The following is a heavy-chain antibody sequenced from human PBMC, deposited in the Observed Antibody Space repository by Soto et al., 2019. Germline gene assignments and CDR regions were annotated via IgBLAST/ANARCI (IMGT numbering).Heavy chain of an antibody. CDR2: IYYSGST. Sequence: SETLSLTCTVSGRSISSGGYYWSWIRQHPGKGLEWIGYIYYSGSTYYNPSLKSRVTISVDTSKNQFSLKLSSVTASDSALYYCARVSGGYCNNGMGVWGDAPRATVTS. V-gene: IGHV4-31*03. CDR3: ARVSGGYCNNGMGV. D-gene: IGHD3-10*01. CDR1: GRSISSGGYY. J-gene: IGHJ6*01.